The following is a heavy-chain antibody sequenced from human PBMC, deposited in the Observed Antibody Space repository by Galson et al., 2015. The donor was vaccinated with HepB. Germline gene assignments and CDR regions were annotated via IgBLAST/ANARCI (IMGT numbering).Heavy chain of an antibody. Sequence: SVKVSCKASGYTFTSYDINWVRQATGQGLEWMGRMNPNSGNTGYAQKFQGRVTMTRNTSISTAYMELSSLRSEDTAVYYCARGFWYYDFWSGYYKVPTFDYWGQGTLVTVSS. D-gene: IGHD3-3*01. CDR1: GYTFTSYD. CDR2: MNPNSGNT. V-gene: IGHV1-8*01. J-gene: IGHJ4*02. CDR3: ARGFWYYDFWSGYYKVPTFDY.